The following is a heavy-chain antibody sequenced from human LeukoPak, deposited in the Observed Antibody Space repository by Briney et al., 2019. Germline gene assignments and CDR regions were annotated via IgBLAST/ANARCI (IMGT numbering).Heavy chain of an antibody. CDR2: INPSGGST. D-gene: IGHD6-19*01. CDR3: ARAIAVAGTFDY. V-gene: IGHV1-46*02. CDR1: GYTSNSYD. J-gene: IGHJ4*02. Sequence: ASVKVSCKASGYTSNSYDITWVRQAPGQGLEWMGIINPSGGSTSYAQKFQGRVTMTRDTSTSTVYMELSSLRSEDTAVYYCARAIAVAGTFDYWGQGTLVTVSS.